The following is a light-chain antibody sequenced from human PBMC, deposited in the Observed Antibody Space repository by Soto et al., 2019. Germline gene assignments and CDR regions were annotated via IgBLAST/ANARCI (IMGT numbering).Light chain of an antibody. J-gene: IGKJ3*01. V-gene: IGKV3-15*01. Sequence: EVVMTQSPATLSVSPGERVTLSCRASESVHRKLAWYHQKPGQGPSLLIYYASTRATGVPDRFTGSGSGTEFTLTISSLQSEDFGVYHCQHYSNWPPTFGPGTKVEIK. CDR1: ESVHRK. CDR2: YAS. CDR3: QHYSNWPPT.